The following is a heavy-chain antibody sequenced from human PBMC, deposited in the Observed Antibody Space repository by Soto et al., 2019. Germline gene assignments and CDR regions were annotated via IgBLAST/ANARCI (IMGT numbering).Heavy chain of an antibody. CDR2: INSDGSTT. CDR1: GFTFSTYW. CDR3: ARGGGNSDWYSAFAI. J-gene: IGHJ3*02. Sequence: EVQLVESGGRLVQPGGSLRLSGAATGFTFSTYWAHWVRQAPGKGLVWVSRINSDGSTTNYADSVKGRFTISRDNAKSSLSVQLNRLRAAETAVYSWARGGGNSDWYSAFAIWGEGTMVTVSS. D-gene: IGHD6-19*01. V-gene: IGHV3-74*01.